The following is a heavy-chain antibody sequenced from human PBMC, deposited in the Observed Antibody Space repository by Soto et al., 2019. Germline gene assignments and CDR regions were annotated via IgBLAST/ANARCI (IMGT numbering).Heavy chain of an antibody. J-gene: IGHJ4*02. D-gene: IGHD3-10*01. CDR1: GGSISSGGYS. CDR2: IYHSGST. V-gene: IGHV4-30-2*02. Sequence: SETLSLTCAVSGGSISSGGYSWSWIRQPPGKGLEWIGYIYHSGSTYYNPSLKSRVTISVDRSKNQFSLKPSSVTAADTAVYYCATGESAPVCTSCLPGDNYYGSGSLDYWGQGTLVTVSS. CDR3: ATGESAPVCTSCLPGDNYYGSGSLDY.